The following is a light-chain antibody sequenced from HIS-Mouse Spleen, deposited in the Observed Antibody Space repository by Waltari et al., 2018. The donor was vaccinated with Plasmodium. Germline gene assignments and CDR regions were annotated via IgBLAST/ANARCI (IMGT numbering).Light chain of an antibody. V-gene: IGLV2-8*01. CDR1: IRDVGGSHY. Sequence: QSALTQPPSASGSPGQSVTISCTGPIRDVGGSHYVSWYQQHPGKAPKLMIYEVSKRPSGVPDRFSGSKSGNTASLTVSGLQAEDEADYYCSSYAGSNNLVFGGGTKLTVL. CDR2: EVS. CDR3: SSYAGSNNLV. J-gene: IGLJ2*01.